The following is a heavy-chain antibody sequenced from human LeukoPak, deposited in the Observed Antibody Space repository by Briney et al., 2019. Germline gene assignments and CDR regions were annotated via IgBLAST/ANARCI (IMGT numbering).Heavy chain of an antibody. CDR2: INPSDGST. D-gene: IGHD3-10*01. V-gene: IGHV1-46*01. CDR3: ARDRYYYGSGSYHCGLDV. J-gene: IGHJ6*02. CDR1: GYTFTGYY. Sequence: ASVKVSCKASGYTFTGYYMHWVRQAPGQGLEWMGIINPSDGSTSYAQKFQDRVTMTRDTSTSTVYMELSSLRSEDTAVYYCARDRYYYGSGSYHCGLDVWGQGTTVTVSS.